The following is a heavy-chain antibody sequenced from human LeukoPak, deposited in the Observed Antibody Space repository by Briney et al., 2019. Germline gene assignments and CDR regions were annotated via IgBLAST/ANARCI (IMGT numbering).Heavy chain of an antibody. J-gene: IGHJ4*02. V-gene: IGHV4-59*12. CDR3: ARAWIGYYNLFDY. Sequence: PSETLSLTCTVSGGSISSYYWSWIRQPPGKGLEWIGYIYYSGSTNYNPSLKSRVTISVDTSKNQFSLKLSSVTAADTAVYYCARAWIGYYNLFDYWGQGTLVTVSS. CDR1: GGSISSYY. CDR2: IYYSGST. D-gene: IGHD3-3*01.